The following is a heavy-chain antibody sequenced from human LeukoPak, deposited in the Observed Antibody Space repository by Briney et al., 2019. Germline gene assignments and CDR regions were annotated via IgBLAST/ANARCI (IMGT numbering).Heavy chain of an antibody. V-gene: IGHV1-18*01. CDR1: GYSFTSYG. Sequence: GASVKVYCKASGYSFTSYGISWVRQAPGQGLEWMGWISGYNGNTNYAQRLQGRVTMTTDTSTSTAYMVLRSLSSDDTAVYYCARDRPYYYDSSAYYPDFWGQGTLVTVSS. CDR3: ARDRPYYYDSSAYYPDF. D-gene: IGHD3-22*01. CDR2: ISGYNGNT. J-gene: IGHJ4*02.